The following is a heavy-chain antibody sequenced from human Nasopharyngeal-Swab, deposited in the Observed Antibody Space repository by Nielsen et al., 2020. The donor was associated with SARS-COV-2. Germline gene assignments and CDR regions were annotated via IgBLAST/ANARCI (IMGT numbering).Heavy chain of an antibody. Sequence: GESLKISCAASGFIFSASAIHWVRQASGKGLEWVARIGDKDDNYATTYGASVQGRFTISRDDSKNTAFLKMDSLKTEDTALYYCTTDFYFDYWGQGTLVTVSS. J-gene: IGHJ4*02. CDR1: GFIFSASA. CDR2: IGDKDDNYAT. CDR3: TTDFYFDY. V-gene: IGHV3-73*01.